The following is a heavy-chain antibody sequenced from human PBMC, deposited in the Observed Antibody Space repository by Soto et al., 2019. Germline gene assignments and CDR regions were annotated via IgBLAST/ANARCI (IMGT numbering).Heavy chain of an antibody. J-gene: IGHJ3*02. V-gene: IGHV4-59*12. CDR2: IYYSGST. Sequence: PSETLSLTCTVSGGSISSYYWSWIRQPPGKGLEWIGYIYYSGSTNYNPSLKSRVTISVDTSKNQFSLKLSSVTAADTSFYYCARRCNSASCRRTDAFDIWGQGTMVTVSS. CDR1: GGSISSYY. D-gene: IGHD1-26*01. CDR3: ARRCNSASCRRTDAFDI.